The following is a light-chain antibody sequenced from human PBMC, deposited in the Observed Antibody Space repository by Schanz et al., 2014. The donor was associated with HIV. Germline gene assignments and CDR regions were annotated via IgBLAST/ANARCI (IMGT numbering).Light chain of an antibody. V-gene: IGKV3-15*01. CDR2: GAS. CDR1: QSVSSN. Sequence: EIVLTQSPGTLSLSPGERATLSCRASQSVSSNLAWYQQKPGQAPRLLIYGASTRATGVPDRFRGSGSGTEFTLTISSLQSEDSAIYYCQQYNSWPPTFGQGTKVEIK. J-gene: IGKJ1*01. CDR3: QQYNSWPPT.